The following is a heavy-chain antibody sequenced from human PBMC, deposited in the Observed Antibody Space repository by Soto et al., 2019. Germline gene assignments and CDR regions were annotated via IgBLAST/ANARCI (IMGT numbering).Heavy chain of an antibody. CDR2: INSDGSTT. V-gene: IGHV3-74*01. CDR3: VTGWSGY. CDR1: GFTFSSSW. Sequence: PGGSLRLSCVVSGFTFSSSWMHWVRQAPGRGLVWVSRINSDGSTTNYADSVKGRFTTSRDNAKNMLYLQMNSLRAEDTALYYCVTGWSGYWGQGTLVTVSS. J-gene: IGHJ4*02. D-gene: IGHD2-15*01.